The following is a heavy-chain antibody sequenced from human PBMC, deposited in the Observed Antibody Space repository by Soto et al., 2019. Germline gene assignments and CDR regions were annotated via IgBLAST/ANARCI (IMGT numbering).Heavy chain of an antibody. V-gene: IGHV3-33*01. D-gene: IGHD3-9*01. Sequence: SLRLSWGESGFTFSTHGLHRVRKDPGKELEWVTVIWSDGNNKYYADSVKGRFTISRNNSKNTLYLQMNSLRAEDTAVYYCARPLLYFDWYAVDVWRQGTTVPVSS. CDR1: GFTFSTHG. CDR3: ARPLLYFDWYAVDV. J-gene: IGHJ6*01. CDR2: IWSDGNNK.